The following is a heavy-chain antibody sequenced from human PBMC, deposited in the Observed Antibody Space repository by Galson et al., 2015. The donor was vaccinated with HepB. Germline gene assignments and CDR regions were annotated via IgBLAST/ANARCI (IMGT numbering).Heavy chain of an antibody. CDR1: GFTFSMYW. V-gene: IGHV3-74*03. D-gene: IGHD2-2*01. Sequence: SLRLSCAASGFTFSMYWMHWVRQAPGKGLVWVSRISNDGSSTKYADSVKGRFTFSRDNAKNTLYLQMNSLRDEDTAVYFCAREGRYDCSSGTCYGDFDYWGQGTLVTVSS. CDR2: ISNDGSST. CDR3: AREGRYDCSSGTCYGDFDY. J-gene: IGHJ4*02.